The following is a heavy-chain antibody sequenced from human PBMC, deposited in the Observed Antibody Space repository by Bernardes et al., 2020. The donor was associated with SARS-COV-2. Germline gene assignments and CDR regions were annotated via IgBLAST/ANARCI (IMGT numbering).Heavy chain of an antibody. D-gene: IGHD3-10*01. V-gene: IGHV1-8*01. CDR1: GYTFTSYD. Sequence: ASVKVSCKASGYTFTSYDFNWVRQAPGQGLEWMGWVNPYNGNTGYAQKFQGRVTMTRDTSISTAYMELNSMRSEDTAVYFCARDRGGNYFDYWGQGPLVTVSS. CDR3: ARDRGGNYFDY. CDR2: VNPYNGNT. J-gene: IGHJ4*02.